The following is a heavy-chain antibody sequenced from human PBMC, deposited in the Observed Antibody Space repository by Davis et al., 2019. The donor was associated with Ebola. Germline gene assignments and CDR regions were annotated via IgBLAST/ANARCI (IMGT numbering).Heavy chain of an antibody. CDR3: ARDLKQQQLVPYYFDY. CDR1: GFTFSSYS. V-gene: IGHV3-48*02. Sequence: PGGSLRLSCAASGFTFSSYSMNWVRQAPGKGLEWVSYISSSSSTIYYADSVKGRFTISRDNAKNSLYLQMNSLRDEDTAVYYCARDLKQQQLVPYYFDYWGQGTLVTVSS. CDR2: ISSSSSTI. D-gene: IGHD6-13*01. J-gene: IGHJ4*02.